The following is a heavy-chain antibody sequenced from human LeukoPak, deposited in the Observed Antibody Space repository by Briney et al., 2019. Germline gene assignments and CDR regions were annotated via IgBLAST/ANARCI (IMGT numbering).Heavy chain of an antibody. V-gene: IGHV3-7*01. J-gene: IGHJ4*02. Sequence: TGGSLRLSCAASGFTFSSYGMHWVRQAPGKGLEWVANIKQDGSEKYYLDSVKGRFTISRDNAKNSLYLHMNSLRAEDTAVYYCANTGWSSPDYWGLGTLVTVSS. CDR3: ANTGWSSPDY. D-gene: IGHD2-15*01. CDR1: GFTFSSYG. CDR2: IKQDGSEK.